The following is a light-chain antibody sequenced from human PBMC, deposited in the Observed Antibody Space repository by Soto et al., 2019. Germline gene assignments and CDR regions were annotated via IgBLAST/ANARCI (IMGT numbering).Light chain of an antibody. CDR2: DAS. Sequence: EIQMTQSPSTLSASVVDRFTITFRASQSISSWLAWYQQKPGKAPKLLIYDASSLESGVPSRFSGSGSGTEFTLTISSLQPDDFATYYCQQYNSYWTFGQGTKVDIK. CDR3: QQYNSYWT. J-gene: IGKJ1*01. V-gene: IGKV1-5*01. CDR1: QSISSW.